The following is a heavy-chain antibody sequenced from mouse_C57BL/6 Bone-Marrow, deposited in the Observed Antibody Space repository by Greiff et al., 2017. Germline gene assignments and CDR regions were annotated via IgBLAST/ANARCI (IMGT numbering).Heavy chain of an antibody. J-gene: IGHJ4*01. CDR2: ISNGGGST. CDR3: ARRWLLYYAMDY. Sequence: EVMLVESGGGLVQPGGSLKLSCAASGFTFSDYYMYWVRQAPEKRLEWVAYISNGGGSTYYPDTVKGRFTISRDNAKNTLYLQMSRLKSEDTAMYYCARRWLLYYAMDYWGQGTSVTVSS. D-gene: IGHD2-3*01. V-gene: IGHV5-12*01. CDR1: GFTFSDYY.